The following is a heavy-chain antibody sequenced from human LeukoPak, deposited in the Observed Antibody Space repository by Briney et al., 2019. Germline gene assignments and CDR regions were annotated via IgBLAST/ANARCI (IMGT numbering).Heavy chain of an antibody. CDR1: GFTFSRYS. D-gene: IGHD4-17*01. V-gene: IGHV3-48*01. CDR3: AREPDYGDYALDY. CDR2: ISSSSTI. J-gene: IGHJ4*02. Sequence: GGSLRLSCAASGFTFSRYSMNWVRQAPGKGLEWVSYISSSSTIYYPDSVKGRFTISRDNGKNSLYLQMNSLRAEDTAVYYCAREPDYGDYALDYWGQGTLVSVSS.